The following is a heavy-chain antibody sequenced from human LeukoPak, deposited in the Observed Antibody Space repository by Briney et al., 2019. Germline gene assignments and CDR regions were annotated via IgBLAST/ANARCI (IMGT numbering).Heavy chain of an antibody. CDR2: ISWNSGSI. J-gene: IGHJ6*02. CDR1: GFTFDDYA. D-gene: IGHD4-17*01. Sequence: GGSLRLSCAASGFTFDDYAMRWGRHAPGEGLEWGSGISWNSGSIGYADSVEGRFTISRDNAKNSLYLQMNSLRAEDTALYYCAKDRGDYYYYGMDVWGQGTTVTVSS. V-gene: IGHV3-9*01. CDR3: AKDRGDYYYYGMDV.